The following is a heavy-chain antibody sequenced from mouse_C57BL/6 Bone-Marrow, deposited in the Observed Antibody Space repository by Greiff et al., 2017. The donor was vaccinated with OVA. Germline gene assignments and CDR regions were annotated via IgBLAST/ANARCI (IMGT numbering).Heavy chain of an antibody. CDR2: ISSGSSTI. J-gene: IGHJ2*01. V-gene: IGHV5-17*01. D-gene: IGHD2-4*01. CDR1: GFTFSDYG. Sequence: EVQLVEAGGGLVKPGGSLKLSCAASGFTFSDYGMHWVRQAPEKGLEWVAYISSGSSTIYYADTVKGRFTISRANAKNTLFLQMTSLRSEDTAMYYCARSDYYYFDYWGQGTTLPVSS. CDR3: ARSDYYYFDY.